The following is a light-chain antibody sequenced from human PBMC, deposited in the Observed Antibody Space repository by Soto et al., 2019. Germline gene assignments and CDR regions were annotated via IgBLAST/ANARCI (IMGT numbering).Light chain of an antibody. CDR1: SSNIGNNF. J-gene: IGLJ2*01. V-gene: IGLV1-51*01. CDR3: GTWDSSLSAVV. Sequence: QSVLTQPPSVSAAPGQKVTISCSGSSSNIGNNFVSWYQQFPGTAPKLLIYDNDQRPSGIPDRFSGSKSGTSATLGITGLQTGDEADYHCGTWDSSLSAVVFGGGTKLTVL. CDR2: DND.